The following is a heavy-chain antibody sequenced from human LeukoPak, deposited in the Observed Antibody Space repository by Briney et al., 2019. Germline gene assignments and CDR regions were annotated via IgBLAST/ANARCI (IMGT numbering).Heavy chain of an antibody. J-gene: IGHJ4*02. CDR2: IRNKAKSYTT. Sequence: PGGSLRLSYAASGITFSSYAMSWVRQAPGKGLEWVGRIRNKAKSYTTEYAASVKGRFTISRDDSKNSLFLQMNSLKTEDTAVYYCSRDLGLASGVFWGQGTLVTVSS. CDR3: SRDLGLASGVF. D-gene: IGHD3-3*02. CDR1: GITFSSYA. V-gene: IGHV3-72*01.